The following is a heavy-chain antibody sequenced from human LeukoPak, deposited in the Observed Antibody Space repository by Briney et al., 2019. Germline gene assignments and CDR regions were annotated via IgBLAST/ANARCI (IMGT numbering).Heavy chain of an antibody. J-gene: IGHJ1*01. CDR3: VRLGRDGYTYGAAY. CDR2: INWNGGGT. CDR1: GYTFDDYG. D-gene: IGHD5-24*01. V-gene: IGHV3-20*04. Sequence: GGSLRLSCAGSGYTFDDYGMRWVRHAPGKGLEWVAGINWNGGGTGYAASVKGRCTISRDNAKNALYLEMNSLRAEDTAFYYCVRLGRDGYTYGAAYWGQGTLVTVSS.